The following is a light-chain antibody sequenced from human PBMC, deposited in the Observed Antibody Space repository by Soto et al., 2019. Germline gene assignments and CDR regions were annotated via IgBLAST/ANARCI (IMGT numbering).Light chain of an antibody. V-gene: IGKV3-20*01. CDR3: LQYDTSPFT. Sequence: TQSPSSFSASPGERATLSCRAGQSVSSNYLAWYQQKPGQAPRLLIYAASSRATGIPDRFSGSGSGTDFTLTIDGLEPEDFAVYYCLQYDTSPFTFGPGTKVDIK. CDR2: AAS. J-gene: IGKJ3*01. CDR1: QSVSSNY.